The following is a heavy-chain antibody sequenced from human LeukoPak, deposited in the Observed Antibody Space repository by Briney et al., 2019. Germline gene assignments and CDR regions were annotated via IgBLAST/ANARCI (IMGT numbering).Heavy chain of an antibody. J-gene: IGHJ3*02. Sequence: ASVKVSCQASGYTFTGYYMHWVRQAPGQGLEWMGWINPNSGGTNYAQNFQGRVTMTWDTSISTSYMELSSLRSDDTAVYYCARTDVVTAPNAFDIWGQGTVVIVSS. CDR2: INPNSGGT. D-gene: IGHD2-21*02. V-gene: IGHV1-2*02. CDR3: ARTDVVTAPNAFDI. CDR1: GYTFTGYY.